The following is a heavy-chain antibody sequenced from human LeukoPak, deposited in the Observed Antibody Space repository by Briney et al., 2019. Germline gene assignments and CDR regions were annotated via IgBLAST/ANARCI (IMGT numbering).Heavy chain of an antibody. Sequence: GGSLRLSCTVSGFTFSTYWMTWVRQAPGKGLEWVGRMRSKTQNYATAYAASVKGRFTISRDDSKNTAFLQMNSLKTEDTAVYYCTNYDDSSDLWGYWGQGTLVTVSS. CDR1: GFTFSTYW. CDR2: MRSKTQNYAT. D-gene: IGHD3-22*01. CDR3: TNYDDSSDLWGY. J-gene: IGHJ4*02. V-gene: IGHV3-73*01.